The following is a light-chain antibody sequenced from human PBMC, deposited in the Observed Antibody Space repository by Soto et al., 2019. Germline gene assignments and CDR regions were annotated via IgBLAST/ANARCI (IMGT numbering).Light chain of an antibody. V-gene: IGLV7-46*01. CDR1: TGAVTSGHY. CDR3: LLSYSGAHVV. Sequence: QAVVTQEPSLTVSPGGTVTLTCGSSTGAVTSGHYPYWFQQKPGQAPRTLIYHTSNKHSWTPARFSGSLLGGKAALTLSGAQPEDEAEYYCLLSYSGAHVVFGGGTKLTVL. CDR2: HTS. J-gene: IGLJ2*01.